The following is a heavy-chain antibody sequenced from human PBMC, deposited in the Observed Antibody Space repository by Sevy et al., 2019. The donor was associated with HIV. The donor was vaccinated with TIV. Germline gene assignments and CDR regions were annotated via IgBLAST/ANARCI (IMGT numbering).Heavy chain of an antibody. CDR3: AGENYYDSEGYRFDY. Sequence: GGSLRLSCAASGFIFSNYNMNWVRQAPGKGLEWVSSISSSSSYIHYADSVKGRFTISRDNAKNSLYLQMNSLRAEDTAVYHCAGENYYDSEGYRFDYWGQGTLVTVSS. D-gene: IGHD3-22*01. J-gene: IGHJ4*02. V-gene: IGHV3-21*01. CDR2: ISSSSSYI. CDR1: GFIFSNYN.